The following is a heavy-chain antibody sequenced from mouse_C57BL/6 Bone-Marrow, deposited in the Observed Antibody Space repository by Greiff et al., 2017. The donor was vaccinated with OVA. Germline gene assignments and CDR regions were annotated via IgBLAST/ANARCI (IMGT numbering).Heavy chain of an antibody. V-gene: IGHV1-43*01. CDR2: INPSTGGT. CDR1: GYSFTGYY. D-gene: IGHD1-1*02. J-gene: IGHJ3*01. Sequence: VQLQQSGPELVKPGASVKISCKASGYSFTGYYMHWVKQSSEKSLEWIGEINPSTGGTSYNQKFKGKATLTVDKSSSTAYMQLKSLTSEYSAVYYCARSGGPWFAYWGQGTLVTVSA. CDR3: ARSGGPWFAY.